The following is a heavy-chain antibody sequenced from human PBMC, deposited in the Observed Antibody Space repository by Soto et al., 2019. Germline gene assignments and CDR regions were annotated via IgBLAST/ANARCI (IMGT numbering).Heavy chain of an antibody. CDR1: GGPISSYY. J-gene: IGHJ4*02. CDR3: ARGSSGWPPRLDY. V-gene: IGHV4-59*01. CDR2: IYYSGST. Sequence: QVQLQESGPGLVKPSETLSLNCTVSGGPISSYYWSWIRQSPGKGLEWLGYIYYSGSTNYNPSLKSRVTRSVDTSKNQFSLELSSVTAADTAVYYCARGSSGWPPRLDYWGQGTLVTVSS. D-gene: IGHD6-19*01.